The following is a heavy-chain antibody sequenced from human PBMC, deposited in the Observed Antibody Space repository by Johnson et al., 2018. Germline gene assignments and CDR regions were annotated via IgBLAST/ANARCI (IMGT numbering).Heavy chain of an antibody. D-gene: IGHD5-24*01. CDR2: IIPMFGTT. V-gene: IGHV1-69*12. CDR3: ARPPTREATIDYYYYHYMDI. J-gene: IGHJ6*02. CDR1: GGTFSNYA. Sequence: QVQLVQSGAEVKKPGSSMKVCCKASGGTFSNYAITWVRQAPGHGLEWMGGIIPMFGTTNYAQKFQGRVTITADESTNTPYMERSSLGSEDTAVYYGARPPTREATIDYYYYHYMDIWGQGTTVIVSS.